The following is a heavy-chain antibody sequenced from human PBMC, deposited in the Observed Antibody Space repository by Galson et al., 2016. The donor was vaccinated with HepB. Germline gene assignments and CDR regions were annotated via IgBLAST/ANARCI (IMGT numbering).Heavy chain of an antibody. D-gene: IGHD1-1*01. CDR1: GGSVSSGTDY. CDR3: AKGLWNGWFDRFDF. V-gene: IGHV4-39*01. Sequence: LSLTCTVSGGSVSSGTDYWGWIRQPPGKGLEWIGAVYYTGSTYHNPSLKSRITISVDTSNNQFSLRLSSVTAADTAVYYCAKGLWNGWFDRFDFWGQGTLVTVSS. J-gene: IGHJ4*02. CDR2: VYYTGST.